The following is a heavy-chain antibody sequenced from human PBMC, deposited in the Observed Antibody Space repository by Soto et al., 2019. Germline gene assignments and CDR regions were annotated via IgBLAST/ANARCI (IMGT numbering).Heavy chain of an antibody. Sequence: QVQLVESGGGVVQPGRSLRLSCAASGFTFSSYAMHWVRQAPGKGLEWVAVISYDGSNKYYADSVKGRFTISRDNSKNTLYLQMNSLRAKDTAVYYCARDATAMVLDYWGQGTLVTVSS. CDR1: GFTFSSYA. CDR3: ARDATAMVLDY. D-gene: IGHD5-18*01. CDR2: ISYDGSNK. V-gene: IGHV3-30-3*01. J-gene: IGHJ4*02.